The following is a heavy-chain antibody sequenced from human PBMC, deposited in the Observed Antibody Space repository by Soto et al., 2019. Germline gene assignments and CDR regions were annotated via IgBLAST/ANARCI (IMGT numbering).Heavy chain of an antibody. V-gene: IGHV4-4*02. CDR3: ARSHYCSSTSCYAGAFDI. J-gene: IGHJ3*02. D-gene: IGHD2-2*01. Sequence: QVQLQESGPGLVKPSGTLSLTCAASSGSISSSNWWSWVRQPPGKGLEWIGEIYHSGSTNYNPSLKSRVTISVDKSKNQFSLKLSSVTAADTAVYYCARSHYCSSTSCYAGAFDIWGQGTMVTVSS. CDR1: SGSISSSNW. CDR2: IYHSGST.